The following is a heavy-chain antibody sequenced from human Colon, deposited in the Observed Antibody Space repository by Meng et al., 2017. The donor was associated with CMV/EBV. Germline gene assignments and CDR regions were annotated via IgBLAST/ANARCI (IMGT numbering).Heavy chain of an antibody. J-gene: IGHJ4*02. V-gene: IGHV6-1*01. D-gene: IGHD1-26*01. Sequence: QLRLQQAGPGLVKPSQTISPTCAISWDCITSDIAAWNWITQSPSRGLEWLGRTYYRSQWYFDYGVSVIVRITINADTAKNEFSLQLRSVTPVYTAVYYCARGWELGSWGQGTLVTVSS. CDR1: WDCITSDIAA. CDR2: TYYRSQWYF. CDR3: ARGWELGS.